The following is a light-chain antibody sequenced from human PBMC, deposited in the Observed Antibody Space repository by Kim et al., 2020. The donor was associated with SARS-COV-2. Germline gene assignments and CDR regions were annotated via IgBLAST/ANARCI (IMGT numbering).Light chain of an antibody. CDR1: SSDVVGYDY. CDR3: NSHARSNTYV. CDR2: DVT. V-gene: IGLV2-14*03. J-gene: IGLJ1*01. Sequence: GQSISLSCTAPSSDVVGYDYVSWYQQHPDKAPKLMIYDVTNRPSGVSARFSGSKSGNPASLSISGLQAGDEADYDCNSHARSNTYVFGSGTKLTVL.